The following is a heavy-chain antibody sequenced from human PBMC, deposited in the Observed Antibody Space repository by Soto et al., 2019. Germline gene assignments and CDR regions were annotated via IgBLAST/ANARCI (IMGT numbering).Heavy chain of an antibody. CDR2: ISGSGGRT. D-gene: IGHD3-22*01. V-gene: IGHV3-23*01. J-gene: IGHJ4*02. CDR3: AKDLDYYDSSGYYRFDY. Sequence: PGGSLRLSCAASGFTFSTYAMSWVRQAPGKGLEWVSVISGSGGRTYYADSVKGRFTISRDNSKNALFLQMNSLRAEDTALYYCAKDLDYYDSSGYYRFDYWGQGTLVTVSS. CDR1: GFTFSTYA.